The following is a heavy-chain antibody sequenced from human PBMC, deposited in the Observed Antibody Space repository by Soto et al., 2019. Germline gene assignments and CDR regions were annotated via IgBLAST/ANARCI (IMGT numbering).Heavy chain of an antibody. J-gene: IGHJ6*02. Sequence: PGESLKISCEASGYSFTNYWIGWVRQMPGKGLEWMGSIYPDDSDTRDSPSFQGQVIMSADKYISTAYLQWSSLKASDTAIYYCARQEAYFEWGVWGQGTTVTVSS. D-gene: IGHD1-26*01. V-gene: IGHV5-51*01. CDR1: GYSFTNYW. CDR3: ARQEAYFEWGV. CDR2: IYPDDSDT.